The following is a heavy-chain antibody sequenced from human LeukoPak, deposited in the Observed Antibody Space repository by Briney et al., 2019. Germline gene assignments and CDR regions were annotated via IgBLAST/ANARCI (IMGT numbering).Heavy chain of an antibody. CDR3: ARLGGSSGWLNDY. D-gene: IGHD6-19*01. Sequence: ASVKVSCKASGYTFTSYDIDWVRQATGQGLEWMGRIIPILGIANYAQKFQGRVTITADKSTGTAYMELSSLRSEDTAVYYCARLGGSSGWLNDYWGQGTLVTVSS. CDR2: IIPILGIA. CDR1: GYTFTSYD. J-gene: IGHJ4*02. V-gene: IGHV1-69*04.